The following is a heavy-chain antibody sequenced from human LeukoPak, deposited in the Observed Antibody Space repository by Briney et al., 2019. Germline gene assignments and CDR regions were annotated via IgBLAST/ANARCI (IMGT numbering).Heavy chain of an antibody. CDR3: ARDREVLSSSWFWFDP. Sequence: SETLSLTCTVSGYSISNGYYWGWIRQPPGKGLEWIGNIYHSGSAYYNPSLKSRVTISVDTSKNQFSLKLSSVTAADTAVYYCARDREVLSSSWFWFDPWGQGTLVTVSS. D-gene: IGHD6-13*01. CDR2: IYHSGSA. J-gene: IGHJ5*02. CDR1: GYSISNGYY. V-gene: IGHV4-38-2*02.